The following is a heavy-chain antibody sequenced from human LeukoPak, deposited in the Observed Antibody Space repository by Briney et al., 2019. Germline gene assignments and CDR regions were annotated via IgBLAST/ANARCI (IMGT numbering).Heavy chain of an antibody. Sequence: KSSGTLSLTCAVSGASISSNNWWSWVRQSPGKVLEWIGEIYQSGITNYNSSLKSRVSILVDKSNNQFSLKLRSVTAADTAVYYCARGGRRRDYDILTGYYSSVLLDYWGQGTLVTVSS. V-gene: IGHV4-4*02. J-gene: IGHJ4*02. CDR1: GASISSNNW. CDR2: IYQSGIT. D-gene: IGHD3-9*01. CDR3: ARGGRRRDYDILTGYYSSVLLDY.